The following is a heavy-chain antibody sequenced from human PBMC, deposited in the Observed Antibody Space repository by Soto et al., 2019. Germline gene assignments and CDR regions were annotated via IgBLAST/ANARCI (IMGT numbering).Heavy chain of an antibody. CDR1: GYSFTSYW. CDR3: TRHSGLDSSGAYDY. V-gene: IGHV5-51*01. CDR2: MYPGDSNT. Sequence: GESLKISCKGSGYSFTSYWIGWVRQMPGKGLEWMGIMYPGDSNTRYSPSFQGQVTISADKSINTAYLQSSSLKASDTALYYCTRHSGLDSSGAYDYWGQGTLVTVSS. J-gene: IGHJ4*02. D-gene: IGHD3-22*01.